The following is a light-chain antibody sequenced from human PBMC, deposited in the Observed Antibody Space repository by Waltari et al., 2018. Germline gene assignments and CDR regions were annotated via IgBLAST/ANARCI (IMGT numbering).Light chain of an antibody. Sequence: QSVLTQPPAASETPGQRVTISCSGSNSNIGRNTGNGYQQLPGTAPQLIVYNNFQRPSGVPDRYSASKSGTSASLAILGVRPEDEADYYCATWDDSLNGPVFGGGTKLTVL. J-gene: IGLJ2*01. CDR2: NNF. V-gene: IGLV1-44*01. CDR1: NSNIGRNT. CDR3: ATWDDSLNGPV.